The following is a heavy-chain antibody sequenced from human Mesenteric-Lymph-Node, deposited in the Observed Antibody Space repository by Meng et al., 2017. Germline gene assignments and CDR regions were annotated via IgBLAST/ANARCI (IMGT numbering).Heavy chain of an antibody. CDR2: ISWNSGSI. V-gene: IGHV3-9*03. CDR1: GFTFDDYA. Sequence: GGSLRLSCAASGFTFDDYAMHWVRQAPGKGLEWVSGISWNSGSIGYADSVKGRFTISRDNAKNSLYLQMNSLRAEDMALYYCAKDIGRGLLWFGEFLRRGFYGMDVWGQGTTVTVSS. J-gene: IGHJ6*02. D-gene: IGHD3-10*01. CDR3: AKDIGRGLLWFGEFLRRGFYGMDV.